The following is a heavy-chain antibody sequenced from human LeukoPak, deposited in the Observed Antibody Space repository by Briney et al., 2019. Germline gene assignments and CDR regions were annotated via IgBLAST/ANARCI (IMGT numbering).Heavy chain of an antibody. CDR2: IYYSGST. CDR3: AREGYYDSSGYFDY. CDR1: GGSISSYY. Sequence: SETLSLTCTVSGGSISSYYWSWPRQPPGKGLEWLGYIYYSGSTNYNPSLKSRVTISVDTSKNQFSLKLSSVTAADTAVYYCAREGYYDSSGYFDYWGQGTLVTVSS. V-gene: IGHV4-59*01. J-gene: IGHJ4*02. D-gene: IGHD3-22*01.